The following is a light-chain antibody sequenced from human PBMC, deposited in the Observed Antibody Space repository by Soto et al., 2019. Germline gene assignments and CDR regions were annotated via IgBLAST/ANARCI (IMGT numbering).Light chain of an antibody. CDR1: QSVTSNY. CDR2: GAS. V-gene: IGKV3-20*01. CDR3: QQYGSSGT. Sequence: EVVLTQSPGTLSFPSGERATLSFRASQSVTSNYLAWYQQKPGQAPRLLIYGASNRATGIPDRFSGSGSGTDFTLTISRLEPEDFAVYYCQQYGSSGTFGQGTKVDIK. J-gene: IGKJ1*01.